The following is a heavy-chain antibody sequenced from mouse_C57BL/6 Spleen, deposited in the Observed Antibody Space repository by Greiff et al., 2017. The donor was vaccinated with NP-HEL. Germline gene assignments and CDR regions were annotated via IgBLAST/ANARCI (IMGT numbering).Heavy chain of an antibody. CDR1: GYSITSGYY. V-gene: IGHV3-6*01. Sequence: EVKVEESGPGLVKPSQSLSLTCSVTGYSITSGYYWNWIRQFPGNKLEWMGYISYDGSNNYNPSLKNRISITRDTSKNQFFLKLNSVTTEDTATYYCARVTLLYYYGSSPDYWGQGTTLTVSS. CDR2: ISYDGSN. J-gene: IGHJ2*01. CDR3: ARVTLLYYYGSSPDY. D-gene: IGHD1-1*01.